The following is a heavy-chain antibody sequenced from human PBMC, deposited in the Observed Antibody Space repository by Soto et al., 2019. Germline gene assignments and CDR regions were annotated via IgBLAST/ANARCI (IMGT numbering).Heavy chain of an antibody. D-gene: IGHD1-1*01. Sequence: QVQLVESGGGVVQPGRSLRLSCAASGFTFSSYGMHWVRQAPGKGLEWVAVISYDGSNKYYADSAKGRFTISRDNSKNTLYLQMNSLRAEDTAVYYCAKPGTRSQYFQHWGQGTLVTVSS. V-gene: IGHV3-30*18. CDR2: ISYDGSNK. CDR3: AKPGTRSQYFQH. CDR1: GFTFSSYG. J-gene: IGHJ1*01.